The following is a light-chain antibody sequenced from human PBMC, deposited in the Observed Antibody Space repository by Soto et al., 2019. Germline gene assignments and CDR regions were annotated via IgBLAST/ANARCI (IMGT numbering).Light chain of an antibody. CDR1: SSDVGGYNY. CDR2: EVS. V-gene: IGLV2-14*01. J-gene: IGLJ2*01. Sequence: QSALTQPASVSGSPGQSITISCTGTSSDVGGYNYVSWYQQHPGKAPKLVIFEVSIRPSGVSIRFSGSKSGNTASLTISGLQTEDEADYYCWSYAGNTIFVFGGGTKLTVL. CDR3: WSYAGNTIFV.